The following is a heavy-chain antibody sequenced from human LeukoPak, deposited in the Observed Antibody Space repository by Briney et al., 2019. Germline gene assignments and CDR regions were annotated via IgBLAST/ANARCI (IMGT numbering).Heavy chain of an antibody. CDR3: ARVHHNTAMVDIDY. CDR1: GFIVSSNY. Sequence: GGSLRLSCAASGFIVSSNYMSWVRQAPGKGLEWISYISSSAGIIYSADSVKGRFTISRDNAKNSLYLQMNSLRAEDTAVYYCARVHHNTAMVDIDYWGQGTLVTVSS. D-gene: IGHD5-18*01. CDR2: ISSSAGII. V-gene: IGHV3-48*03. J-gene: IGHJ4*02.